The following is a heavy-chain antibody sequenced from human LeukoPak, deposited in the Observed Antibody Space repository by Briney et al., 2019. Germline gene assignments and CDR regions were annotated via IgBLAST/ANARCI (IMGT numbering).Heavy chain of an antibody. CDR2: IYYSGST. CDR1: GGSISSSSYY. D-gene: IGHD3-22*01. J-gene: IGHJ4*02. Sequence: SGTLSLTCTVSGGSISSSSYYWGWIRQPPGKGLEWIGSIYYSGSTYYNPSLKSRVTISVDTSKNQFSLKLSSVTATDTAVYYCASYSSGYYYYFDYWGQGTLVTVSS. CDR3: ASYSSGYYYYFDY. V-gene: IGHV4-39*07.